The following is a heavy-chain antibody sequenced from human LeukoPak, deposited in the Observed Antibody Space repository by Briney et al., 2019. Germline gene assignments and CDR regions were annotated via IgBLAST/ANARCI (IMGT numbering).Heavy chain of an antibody. CDR1: GYTFTSYG. D-gene: IGHD3-10*01. J-gene: IGHJ5*02. V-gene: IGHV1-18*01. CDR3: ATARGRITMVSPPPSAP. Sequence: ASVKVSCKASGYTFTSYGISWVRQAPGQGLEWMGWISAYNGNTNYAQTLQGRVTMTTDTSTTTAYMELRRRRSDDTAGVSLATARGRITMVSPPPSAPWGQGNLVTVSS. CDR2: ISAYNGNT.